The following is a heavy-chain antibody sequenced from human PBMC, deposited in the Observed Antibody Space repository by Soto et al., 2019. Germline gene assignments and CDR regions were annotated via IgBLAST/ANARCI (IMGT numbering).Heavy chain of an antibody. J-gene: IGHJ4*02. CDR1: GGSISSYY. D-gene: IGHD3-22*01. Sequence: SSETLSLTCTVSGGSISSYYWSWIRQPPGKGLEWIGYIYYSGSTNYNPPLKSRVTISVDTSKNQFSLKLSSVTAADTAVYYCARHYYDSSGYYNFDYWGQGTLVTVSS. CDR3: ARHYYDSSGYYNFDY. CDR2: IYYSGST. V-gene: IGHV4-59*01.